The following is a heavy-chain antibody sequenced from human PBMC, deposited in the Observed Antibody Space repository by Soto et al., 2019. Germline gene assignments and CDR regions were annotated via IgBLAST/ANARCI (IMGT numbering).Heavy chain of an antibody. J-gene: IGHJ6*03. CDR2: INPSGGST. D-gene: IGHD3-9*01. V-gene: IGHV1-46*03. CDR3: ATPLRYFDWLPESRDPYYMDV. Sequence: ASVKVSCKASGYTFTSYYMHWVRQAPGQGLEWMGIINPSGGSTSYAQKFQGRVTMTRDTSTGTVYMELSSLRSEDTAVYYCATPLRYFDWLPESRDPYYMDVWGKGTTVTVSS. CDR1: GYTFTSYY.